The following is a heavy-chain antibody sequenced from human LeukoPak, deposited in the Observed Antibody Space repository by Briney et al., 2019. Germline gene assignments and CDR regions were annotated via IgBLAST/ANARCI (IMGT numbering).Heavy chain of an antibody. CDR3: ARVDRYHYYLDV. CDR1: GGTFSSYS. V-gene: IGHV1-69*05. CDR2: IMPLFNTA. J-gene: IGHJ6*03. Sequence: SVKVSYKASGGTFSSYSITWVRQAPGQGLEWMGGIMPLFNTANYAQQFQGRVTITTDESTSTAYMELSSLRFEDTAMYYCARVDRYHYYLDVWGKGTTVTVSS.